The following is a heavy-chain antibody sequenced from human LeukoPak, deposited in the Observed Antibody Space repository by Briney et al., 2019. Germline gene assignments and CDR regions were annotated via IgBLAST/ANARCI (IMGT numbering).Heavy chain of an antibody. CDR1: GFTFSSYA. CDR3: AKRSGGADYYYYYCMDV. V-gene: IGHV3-23*01. Sequence: GGSLRLSCAASGFTFSSYAMSWVRQAPGKGLEWVSDISGSGGRTYSADSVKGWFTISRNNSITTLYLQTNSLRAVDTAVYYCAKRSGGADYYYYYCMDVWGQGTTVTVSS. CDR2: ISGSGGRT. J-gene: IGHJ6*02. D-gene: IGHD2-15*01.